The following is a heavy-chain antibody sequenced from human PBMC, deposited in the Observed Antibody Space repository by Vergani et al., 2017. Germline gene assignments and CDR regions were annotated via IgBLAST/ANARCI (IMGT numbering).Heavy chain of an antibody. CDR1: GFTFSSYW. CDR2: IKQDGSEK. V-gene: IGHV3-7*01. Sequence: VQLVESGGGLVQPGGSLRLSCAASGFTFSSYWMSWVRQAPGKGLEWVANIKQDGSEKYYVDSVKGRFTISRDNAKNSLYLQMNSLRAEDTAVYYCARAPGGVSRRSIAARPVGYWGQGTLVTVSS. D-gene: IGHD6-6*01. CDR3: ARAPGGVSRRSIAARPVGY. J-gene: IGHJ4*02.